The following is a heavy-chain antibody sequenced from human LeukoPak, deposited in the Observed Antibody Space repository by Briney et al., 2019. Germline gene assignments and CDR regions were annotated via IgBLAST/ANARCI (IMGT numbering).Heavy chain of an antibody. J-gene: IGHJ5*02. D-gene: IGHD7-27*01. CDR3: ASPGPNWFDP. CDR2: INHSGST. Sequence: SETLALTCAVYGGSFSGYYWSWIRQPPVKGLELIGEINHSGSTNYNPSLTSRVTISVDASKTQFSLKLSSVTGADTAVYYCASPGPNWFDPWGQGTLVTVSS. CDR1: GGSFSGYY. V-gene: IGHV4-34*01.